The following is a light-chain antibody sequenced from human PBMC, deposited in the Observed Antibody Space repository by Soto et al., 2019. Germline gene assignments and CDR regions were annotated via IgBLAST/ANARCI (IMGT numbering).Light chain of an antibody. CDR1: SSHIGGNS. V-gene: IGLV2-14*01. CDR3: SSYTSSSTLHV. J-gene: IGLJ1*01. Sequence: QSVLTQPPSVSAAPGQKVTISCSGSSSHIGGNSVSWYQQLPGTAPKLLIYEVSNRPSGVSNRFSGSKSGNTASLTISGLQAEDEADYYCSSYTSSSTLHVFGTGTKVTVL. CDR2: EVS.